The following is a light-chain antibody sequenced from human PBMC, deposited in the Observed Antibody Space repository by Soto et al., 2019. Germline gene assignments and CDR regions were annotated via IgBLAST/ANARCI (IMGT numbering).Light chain of an antibody. CDR1: QSISSY. CDR2: GAS. J-gene: IGKJ1*01. Sequence: DIQMTQSPSSLSSSLGDRVTITCRASQSISSYLNWYQQKQGKAPKLLIYGASRVPSGVPTRFSGSGSGTDFTLTISSLQPEDFATYYCQQSYSTPWTFGQGTKVEIK. CDR3: QQSYSTPWT. V-gene: IGKV1-39*01.